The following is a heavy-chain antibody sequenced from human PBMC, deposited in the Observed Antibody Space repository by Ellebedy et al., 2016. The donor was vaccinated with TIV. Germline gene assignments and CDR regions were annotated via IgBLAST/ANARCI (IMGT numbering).Heavy chain of an antibody. CDR2: ISAYNGNT. Sequence: ASVKVSXKASGYTFTSYGISWVRQAPGQGLEWMGWISAYNGNTNYAQKLQGRVTMTTDTSTSTAYMELRSLRSDDTAVYYCARGRIAAAGTLPFDYWGQGTLVTVSS. D-gene: IGHD6-13*01. CDR3: ARGRIAAAGTLPFDY. CDR1: GYTFTSYG. J-gene: IGHJ4*02. V-gene: IGHV1-18*01.